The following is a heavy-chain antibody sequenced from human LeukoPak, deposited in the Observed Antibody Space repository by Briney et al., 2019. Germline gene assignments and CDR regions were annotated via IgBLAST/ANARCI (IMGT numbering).Heavy chain of an antibody. D-gene: IGHD1-1*01. J-gene: IGHJ3*02. CDR3: ARDPLERGAFDI. V-gene: IGHV4-38-2*02. CDR1: GYSISSGYY. Sequence: PSETLSLTCTVSGYSISSGYYWGWIRQPPGKGLEWIGSIYHSGSTYYNPSLKSRVTIPVDTSKNQFSLKLSSVTAADTAVYYCARDPLERGAFDIWGQGTMVTVSS. CDR2: IYHSGST.